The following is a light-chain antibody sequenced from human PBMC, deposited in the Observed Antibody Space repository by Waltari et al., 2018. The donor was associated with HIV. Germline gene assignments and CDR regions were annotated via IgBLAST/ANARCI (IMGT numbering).Light chain of an antibody. V-gene: IGLV1-44*01. CDR3: AAWDDNLNGWV. J-gene: IGLJ3*02. CDR1: RSNIASNT. CDR2: SNS. Sequence: QSVLTQPPSASGTPGQRVTISCSGSRSNIASNTVNWYQQLPGTAPKLLIYSNSQRPSGVPDRFAGSKSGTSASLAISGLQSEDEADYYCAAWDDNLNGWVFGGGTKLTVL.